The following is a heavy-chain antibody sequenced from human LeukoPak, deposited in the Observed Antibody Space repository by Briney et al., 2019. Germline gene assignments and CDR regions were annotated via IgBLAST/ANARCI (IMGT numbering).Heavy chain of an antibody. CDR1: GFTFSSYS. CDR2: IWYDGSNK. J-gene: IGHJ4*02. V-gene: IGHV3-33*06. CDR3: AKRGVVIRVILVGFHKEAYYFES. D-gene: IGHD3/OR15-3a*01. Sequence: GGSLRLSCAASGFTFSSYSMNWVRQAPGKGLEWVAVIWYDGSNKYYADTVKGRFTISRDNPKNTLYLQMNSLRAEDTAVYFCAKRGVVIRVILVGFHKEAYYFESWGQGALVTVSS.